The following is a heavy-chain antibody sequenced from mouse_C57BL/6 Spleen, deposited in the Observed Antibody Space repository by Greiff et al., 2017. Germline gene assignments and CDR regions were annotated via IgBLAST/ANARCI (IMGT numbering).Heavy chain of an antibody. Sequence: VQLQQSGGGLVKPGGSLKLSCAASGFTFSDYGMHWVRQAPEKGLEWVAYISSGSSTIYYADTVKGRFTISRDNAKNTLFLQMTSLRSEDTAMYYCALDSSGIYAMDYWGQGTSVTVSS. V-gene: IGHV5-17*01. J-gene: IGHJ4*01. D-gene: IGHD3-2*02. CDR3: ALDSSGIYAMDY. CDR1: GFTFSDYG. CDR2: ISSGSSTI.